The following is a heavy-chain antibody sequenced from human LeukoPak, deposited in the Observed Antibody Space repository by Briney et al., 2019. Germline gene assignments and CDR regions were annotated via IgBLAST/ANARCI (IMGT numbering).Heavy chain of an antibody. Sequence: ASVKVSCKASGYTFTSYYMHWVRQAPGQGLEWMGIINPSGGSTSYAQKFQGRVTMTRDMSTSTAYMELSRLRSDDTAVYYCARDFLHVYYYDSSGYVRGAFDIWGQGTMVTVSS. J-gene: IGHJ3*02. CDR2: INPSGGST. CDR1: GYTFTSYY. V-gene: IGHV1-46*01. CDR3: ARDFLHVYYYDSSGYVRGAFDI. D-gene: IGHD3-22*01.